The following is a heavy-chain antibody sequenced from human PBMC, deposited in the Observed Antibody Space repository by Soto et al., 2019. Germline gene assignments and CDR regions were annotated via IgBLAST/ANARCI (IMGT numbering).Heavy chain of an antibody. J-gene: IGHJ4*02. CDR2: ISSSSSYT. Sequence: GGCLRRSCAASGFTFSDYYMSWIRQAPGKGPEWVSYISSSSSYTNYADSVKGRFTISRAKAKNSLYLHMNSLRAEDTAVSYCARDLGGSCSNGLDYWGQGPLVAVAS. D-gene: IGHD1-26*01. V-gene: IGHV3-11*06. CDR3: ARDLGGSCSNGLDY. CDR1: GFTFSDYY.